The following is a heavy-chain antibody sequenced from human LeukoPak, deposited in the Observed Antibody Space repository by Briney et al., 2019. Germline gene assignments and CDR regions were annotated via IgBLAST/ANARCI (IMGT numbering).Heavy chain of an antibody. J-gene: IGHJ4*02. V-gene: IGHV1-69*02. Sequence: GSSVKVSCKASGGTFSSYTISWVRQAPGQGLEWMGRIIPILGIANYAQKFQGRVTITADESTSTAYMELSSLRSEDTAVYYCARRGSPGGLTGYSENAFDYWGQGTLVTVSS. CDR1: GGTFSSYT. CDR2: IIPILGIA. D-gene: IGHD3-9*01. CDR3: ARRGSPGGLTGYSENAFDY.